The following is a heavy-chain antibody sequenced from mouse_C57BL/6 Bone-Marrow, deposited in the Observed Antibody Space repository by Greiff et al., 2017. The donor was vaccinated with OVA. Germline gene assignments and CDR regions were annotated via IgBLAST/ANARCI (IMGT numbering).Heavy chain of an antibody. V-gene: IGHV2-2*01. CDR2: IWSGGST. Sequence: QVQLKESGPGLVQPSQSLSITCTVSGFSLTSYGVHWVRQSPGKGLEWLGVIWSGGSTDYNAAFISRLSISKDNSTSQVFFKMNSLQADDTAIYYCARRPCRNDYYAMDYWGQGTSVTVSS. CDR3: ARRPCRNDYYAMDY. J-gene: IGHJ4*01. CDR1: GFSLTSYG.